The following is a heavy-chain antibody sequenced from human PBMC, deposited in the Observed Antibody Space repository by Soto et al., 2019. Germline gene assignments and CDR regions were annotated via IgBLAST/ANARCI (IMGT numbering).Heavy chain of an antibody. CDR1: GGSISSGGYS. J-gene: IGHJ4*02. CDR2: IYHSGST. CDR3: ARGYVRNFDY. D-gene: IGHD3-16*01. Sequence: SETLSLTCAVSGGSISSGGYSWSWIRQPPGKGLEWIGYIYHSGSTYYNPSLKSRVTISVDTSKNQFSLKLSSVTAADTAVYCGARGYVRNFDYWGQGTPVTVSS. V-gene: IGHV4-30-2*01.